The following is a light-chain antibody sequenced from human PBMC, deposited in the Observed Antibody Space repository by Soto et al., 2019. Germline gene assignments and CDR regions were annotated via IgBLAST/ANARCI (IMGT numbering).Light chain of an antibody. CDR1: QSVSSSY. V-gene: IGKV3-20*01. CDR3: QQYGSSPWT. CDR2: GAS. J-gene: IGKJ1*01. Sequence: EIVLTQSPGTLSLSPGERATLSCRASQSVSSSYLAWYQKKPGQAPRLLIYGASSRATGIPDRFSGSGSGTDFTLTISRLEPEDFAVYYCQQYGSSPWTFGQGTNVEIK.